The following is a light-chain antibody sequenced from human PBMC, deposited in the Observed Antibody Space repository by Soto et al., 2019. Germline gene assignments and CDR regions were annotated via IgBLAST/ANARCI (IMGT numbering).Light chain of an antibody. CDR3: QQCNNWPPVYT. V-gene: IGKV3D-15*01. J-gene: IGKJ2*01. Sequence: EIVMTQSPATLSVSPGERATLSCRASQSVSSKLAWYQQKPGQAPRLLIYDASTRATGIPGRFSGSGSGTEFTLTISSLQFEDFAVYYCQQCNNWPPVYTFGQGTKLEIK. CDR1: QSVSSK. CDR2: DAS.